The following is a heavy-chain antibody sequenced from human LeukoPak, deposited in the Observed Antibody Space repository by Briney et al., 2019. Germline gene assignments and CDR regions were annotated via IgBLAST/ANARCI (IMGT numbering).Heavy chain of an antibody. J-gene: IGHJ4*02. D-gene: IGHD3-9*01. Sequence: PGGSLRLSCAASGFTFSSYGMHWVRQAPGKGLEWVAVISYDGSNKYYADSVKGRFTISRDNSKNTLYLQMNSLRAEDTAVYYCAKDRYYDILSPFPGRYFDYWGQGALVTVSS. CDR2: ISYDGSNK. CDR3: AKDRYYDILSPFPGRYFDY. V-gene: IGHV3-30*18. CDR1: GFTFSSYG.